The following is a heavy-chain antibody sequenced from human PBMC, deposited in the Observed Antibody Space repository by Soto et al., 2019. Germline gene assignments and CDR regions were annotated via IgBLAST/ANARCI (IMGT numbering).Heavy chain of an antibody. J-gene: IGHJ6*02. Sequence: ASVKVSCKASGYTFTNSGISWVRQAPGQGLEWMGWIGAYNGHTKYAQKLQGRVTMTTDTSTSTAYMEMRSLKSDDTAVYYCAREDYYDSSGYLPVRYYFGMDVWGQGTTVTVSS. CDR2: IGAYNGHT. V-gene: IGHV1-18*01. CDR3: AREDYYDSSGYLPVRYYFGMDV. D-gene: IGHD3-22*01. CDR1: GYTFTNSG.